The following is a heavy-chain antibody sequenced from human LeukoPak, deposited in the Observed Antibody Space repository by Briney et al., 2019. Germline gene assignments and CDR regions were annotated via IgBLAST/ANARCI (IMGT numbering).Heavy chain of an antibody. CDR1: GFTFSSYW. V-gene: IGHV3-7*01. CDR2: IKQDGSEK. Sequence: GGSLRLSCAASGFTFSSYWMSWVRQAPGKGLEWVANIKQDGSEKYYVDSVKGRFTISRDNAKNSLYLQMNSLRAEDTAVYYCAKTISMVRGVISRPAYYFDYWGQGTLVTVSS. CDR3: AKTISMVRGVISRPAYYFDY. J-gene: IGHJ4*02. D-gene: IGHD3-10*01.